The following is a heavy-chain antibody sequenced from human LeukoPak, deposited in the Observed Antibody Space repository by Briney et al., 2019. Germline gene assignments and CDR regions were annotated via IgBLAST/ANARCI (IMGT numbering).Heavy chain of an antibody. Sequence: GGSLRLSCAASGFTFSSYAMSWVRQAPGKGLEWVSAISGSGGSTYDADSVKGRFTISRDNSKNTVYLHMNSLRAEDTAVYYCARDFCSGGSCYPDAFDIWGQGTMVTVSS. J-gene: IGHJ3*02. CDR2: ISGSGGST. CDR3: ARDFCSGGSCYPDAFDI. V-gene: IGHV3-23*01. D-gene: IGHD2-15*01. CDR1: GFTFSSYA.